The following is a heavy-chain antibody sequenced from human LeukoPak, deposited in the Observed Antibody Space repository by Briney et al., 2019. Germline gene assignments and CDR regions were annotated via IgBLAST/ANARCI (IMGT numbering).Heavy chain of an antibody. CDR1: GFTFSSYL. V-gene: IGHV3-7*01. CDR2: IKPDGSEK. CDR3: ARDFYDSSGYYQGGY. Sequence: GGSLRLYCAASGFTFSSYLMSWVRQAPGKGLEWVAYIKPDGSEKDYVDTVKGRFTISRDNAKNSLYLQMNSRRAEDTGVYYCARDFYDSSGYYQGGYWGQGTLVTVSA. D-gene: IGHD3-22*01. J-gene: IGHJ4*02.